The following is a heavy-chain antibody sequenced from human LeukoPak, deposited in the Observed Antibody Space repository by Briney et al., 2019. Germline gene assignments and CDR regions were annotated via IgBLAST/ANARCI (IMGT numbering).Heavy chain of an antibody. CDR2: IYTSGST. D-gene: IGHD2-15*01. CDR1: GASISSYY. V-gene: IGHV4-4*07. Sequence: SETLSLTCTVSGASISSYYWSWIRQPAGKGLEWIGRIYTSGSTNYNPSLKSRVTMSVDTSKNQFSLKLSSVTAADTAVYYCARDCSGGSCYVGEDAFDIWGQGTMVTVSS. CDR3: ARDCSGGSCYVGEDAFDI. J-gene: IGHJ3*02.